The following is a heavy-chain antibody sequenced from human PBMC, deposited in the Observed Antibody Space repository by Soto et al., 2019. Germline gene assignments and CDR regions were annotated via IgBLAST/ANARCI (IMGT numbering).Heavy chain of an antibody. D-gene: IGHD4-17*01. CDR1: GFTFSSYS. CDR2: ISSSSSYI. Sequence: EVQLVESGGGLVKPGGSLRLSCAASGFTFSSYSMNWVRQAPGKGLEWVSSISSSSSYIYYADSVKGRFTISRDNAKNSLYLQMNSLRAEDTAVYYCAGGFGDDHYYYYYMDVWGKGTTVTVSS. V-gene: IGHV3-21*01. CDR3: AGGFGDDHYYYYYMDV. J-gene: IGHJ6*03.